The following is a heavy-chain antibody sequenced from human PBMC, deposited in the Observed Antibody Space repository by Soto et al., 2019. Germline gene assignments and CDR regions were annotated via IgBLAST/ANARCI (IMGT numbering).Heavy chain of an antibody. V-gene: IGHV4-59*08. CDR3: ARLGGYYQAFDQ. J-gene: IGHJ4*01. CDR1: GSPISSYY. CDR2: IYYTGTT. D-gene: IGHD3-22*01. Sequence: PSETLSLTCSVSGSPISSYYWGWFRLPPGQGLQWVGYIYYTGTTSYNPSLKGRVTVSLDTSKKQFSLKLRSVTAADTAVYFCARLGGYYQAFDQWG.